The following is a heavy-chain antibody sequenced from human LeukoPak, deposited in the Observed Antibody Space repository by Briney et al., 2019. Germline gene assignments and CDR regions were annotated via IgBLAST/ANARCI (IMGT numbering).Heavy chain of an antibody. V-gene: IGHV4-39*01. CDR3: ARHPSEIRDYVLSPRWFDP. J-gene: IGHJ5*02. CDR2: IYYSGST. D-gene: IGHD4-17*01. Sequence: SETLSLTWTVSGGSISSSSYYWGWIRQPPGKGLEWIGSIYYSGSTYYNPSLQSRVTISVDTSKNQFSLKLSSVTAADTAVYYCARHPSEIRDYVLSPRWFDPWGQGTLVTVSS. CDR1: GGSISSSSYY.